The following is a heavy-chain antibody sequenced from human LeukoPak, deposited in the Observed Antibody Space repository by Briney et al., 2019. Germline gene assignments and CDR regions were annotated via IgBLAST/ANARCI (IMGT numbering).Heavy chain of an antibody. CDR2: IKIKTDGGTT. CDR1: GFTFSNAW. V-gene: IGHV3-15*01. D-gene: IGHD6-13*01. Sequence: GGSLRLSCAASGFTFSNAWMSGVGQAPGKGREGVGGIKIKTDGGTTHYAPPVKGRFKISSDDSKNTLYLQMNRLKTEHTAVYSCTTEVASLYSSSSGFDYWGQGTLVTVSS. J-gene: IGHJ4*02. CDR3: TTEVASLYSSSSGFDY.